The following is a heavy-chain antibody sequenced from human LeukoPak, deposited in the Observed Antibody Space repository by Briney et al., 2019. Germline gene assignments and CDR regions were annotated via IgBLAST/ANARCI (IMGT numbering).Heavy chain of an antibody. Sequence: SETLSLTCAVYGGSFSGYYWSWIRQPPGKGLEWIGEINHSGSTNYNPSLKSRVTISVDTSKNQFSLKLSSVTAADTAVYYCARKNRGRIAARFWFDPWGQGTLVTVSS. CDR1: GGSFSGYY. CDR3: ARKNRGRIAARFWFDP. V-gene: IGHV4-34*01. CDR2: INHSGST. J-gene: IGHJ5*02. D-gene: IGHD6-6*01.